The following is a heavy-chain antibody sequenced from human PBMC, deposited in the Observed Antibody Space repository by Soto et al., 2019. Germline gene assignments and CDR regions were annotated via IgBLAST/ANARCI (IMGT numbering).Heavy chain of an antibody. D-gene: IGHD2-2*01. V-gene: IGHV4-38-2*01. CDR1: GYSISIGYY. CDR3: AVGYCGTASCSREYLHH. CDR2: IYHSGSI. Sequence: SETLSLTCAVSGYSISIGYYWGWLRQPPGKGLEWIATIYHSGSIFHNPSLKRRVTISVDTSKNQFSLKLRSVTAADTAVYYCAVGYCGTASCSREYLHHWGQGTLVTVSS. J-gene: IGHJ1*01.